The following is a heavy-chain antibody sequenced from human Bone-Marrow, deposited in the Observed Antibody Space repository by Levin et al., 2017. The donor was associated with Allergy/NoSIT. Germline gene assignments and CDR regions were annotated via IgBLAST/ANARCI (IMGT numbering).Heavy chain of an antibody. CDR2: IIAISGTP. CDR3: ARRDFMDV. J-gene: IGHJ6*02. CDR1: GGTFTNHE. Sequence: KISCKASGGTFTNHEISWVRQAPGQGLEYMGGIIAISGTPTYAQKFQGRITISANEFASTAYMELKSLRSEDTAVYYCARRDFMDVWGQGTMVTVSS. D-gene: IGHD3-3*01. V-gene: IGHV1-69*01.